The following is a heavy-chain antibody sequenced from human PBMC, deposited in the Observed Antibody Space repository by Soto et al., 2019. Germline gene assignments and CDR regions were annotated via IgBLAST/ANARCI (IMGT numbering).Heavy chain of an antibody. Sequence: ASVKVSCKASGYTFTSYYMHWVRQAPGQGLEWMGIINPSGGSTSYAQKFQGRVTMTRDTSTSTVYMELSSLRSEDTAVYYCATEGTAAAGTACFDPWGQGALVTVSP. CDR1: GYTFTSYY. D-gene: IGHD6-13*01. V-gene: IGHV1-46*01. CDR2: INPSGGST. J-gene: IGHJ5*02. CDR3: ATEGTAAAGTACFDP.